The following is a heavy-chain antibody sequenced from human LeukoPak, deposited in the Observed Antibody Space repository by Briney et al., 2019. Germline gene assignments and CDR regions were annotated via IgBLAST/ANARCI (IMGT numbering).Heavy chain of an antibody. CDR1: GFTFSSYA. CDR3: AISATARGGFDF. V-gene: IGHV3-7*01. Sequence: GGSLRLSCAASGFTFSSYAFTWVRQAPGKGLEWVANIKQDGSEKYYVDSVKGRFTISRDNAKNSLFLQMNSLRAEDTAVYFCAISATARGGFDFWGQGTLVTVSS. CDR2: IKQDGSEK. J-gene: IGHJ4*02. D-gene: IGHD6-25*01.